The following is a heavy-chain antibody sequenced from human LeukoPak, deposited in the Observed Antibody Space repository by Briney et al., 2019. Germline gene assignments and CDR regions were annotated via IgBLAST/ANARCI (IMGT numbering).Heavy chain of an antibody. J-gene: IGHJ3*02. CDR2: ISGSGGST. V-gene: IGHV3-23*01. CDR1: GLTFSSYG. Sequence: PGGSLRLSCAASGLTFSSYGMHWVRHAPGKGLEWVSPISGSGGSTYYADSVKGRFTISRDNSKNTLYLQMNSLRAEDTAVYYCAKRATMIVVVRASSLDIWGQGTMVTVSS. CDR3: AKRATMIVVVRASSLDI. D-gene: IGHD3-22*01.